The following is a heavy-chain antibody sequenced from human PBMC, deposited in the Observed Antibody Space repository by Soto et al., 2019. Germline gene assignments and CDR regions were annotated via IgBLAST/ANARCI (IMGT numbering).Heavy chain of an antibody. D-gene: IGHD3-22*01. Sequence: SETLSLTCTVSGGSISSGDYYWSWILQPPGKGLEWIGYIYYSGSTYYNPSLKSRVTISVDTSKNQFSLKLSSVTAADTAVYYCARSEAYYYDSSGYYYEYYFDYWGQGTLVTVSS. CDR1: GGSISSGDYY. CDR3: ARSEAYYYDSSGYYYEYYFDY. V-gene: IGHV4-30-4*01. CDR2: IYYSGST. J-gene: IGHJ4*02.